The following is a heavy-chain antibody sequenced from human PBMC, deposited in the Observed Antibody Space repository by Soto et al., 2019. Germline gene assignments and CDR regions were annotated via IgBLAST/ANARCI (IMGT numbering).Heavy chain of an antibody. CDR1: GFSFSSYA. J-gene: IGHJ4*02. CDR3: ARRSSGWYFDY. Sequence: EVQLLESGGGLVQPGGSLRLSCAASGFSFSSYAMNWVRQAPGKGLEWVEVISGSGDSTYYADSVKGRFTISRDNSKNTLYLQMISLRAEDTAVYYCARRSSGWYFDYWGQGTLVIVSS. CDR2: ISGSGDST. D-gene: IGHD6-19*01. V-gene: IGHV3-23*01.